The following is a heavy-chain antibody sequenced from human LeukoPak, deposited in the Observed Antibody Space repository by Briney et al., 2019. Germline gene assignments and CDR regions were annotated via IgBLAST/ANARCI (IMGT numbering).Heavy chain of an antibody. Sequence: ASVKVSCKASGYTFTGYYMHWVRQAPGQGLEWMGRINPNGGGTNYAQKFQGRVTMTRDTSISTAYMELSRLRSDDTAVYYCAVNDYGDYVPSNWGQGTLVTVSS. D-gene: IGHD4-17*01. CDR2: INPNGGGT. CDR3: AVNDYGDYVPSN. J-gene: IGHJ4*02. CDR1: GYTFTGYY. V-gene: IGHV1-2*06.